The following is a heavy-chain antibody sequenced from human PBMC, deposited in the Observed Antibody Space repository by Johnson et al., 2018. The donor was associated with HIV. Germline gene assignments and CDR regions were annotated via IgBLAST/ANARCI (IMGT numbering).Heavy chain of an antibody. CDR2: ISSTGNTL. D-gene: IGHD3-16*01. CDR1: GFTFSDYY. Sequence: QVRLVESGGGLVKPGGSLTLSCAASGFTFSDYYVSWVRQAPGKGLEWVSYISSTGNTLYYADSVKGRFTISRDNSKNTLYLQMNSLRAEDTAVYYCAKDRGGDRHGAFDIWGQGTMVTVSS. V-gene: IGHV3-11*04. CDR3: AKDRGGDRHGAFDI. J-gene: IGHJ3*02.